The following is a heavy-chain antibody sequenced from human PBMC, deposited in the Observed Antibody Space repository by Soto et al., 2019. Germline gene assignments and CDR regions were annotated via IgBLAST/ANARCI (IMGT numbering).Heavy chain of an antibody. Sequence: QLQLQESGPGLVKPSETLSLACTVSGGSISSNSYYWDWIRQPPGKGLEWIGSMYYSGATYHNPSLQSRVTISVDTSKNQFSLHLISVTAADTAVYYCAIHAAYDSVWGKSDGSDYWGQGTVVTVSS. J-gene: IGHJ4*02. V-gene: IGHV4-39*01. CDR1: GGSISSNSYY. CDR2: MYYSGAT. CDR3: AIHAAYDSVWGKSDGSDY. D-gene: IGHD3-16*01.